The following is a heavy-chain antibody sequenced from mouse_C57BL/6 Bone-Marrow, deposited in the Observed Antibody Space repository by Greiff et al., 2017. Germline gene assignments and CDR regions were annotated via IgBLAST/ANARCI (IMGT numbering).Heavy chain of an antibody. CDR3: ARDTTVVGDYFDY. Sequence: QVQLQQPGAELVKPGASVKLSCKASGYTFTSYWMQWVKQRPGQGLEWIGEIDPSDSYTNYNQKFKGKATLTVDTSSSTAYMQLSRLTSEDSAVHYCARDTTVVGDYFDYWGQGTTLTVSS. D-gene: IGHD1-1*01. J-gene: IGHJ2*01. CDR1: GYTFTSYW. V-gene: IGHV1-50*01. CDR2: IDPSDSYT.